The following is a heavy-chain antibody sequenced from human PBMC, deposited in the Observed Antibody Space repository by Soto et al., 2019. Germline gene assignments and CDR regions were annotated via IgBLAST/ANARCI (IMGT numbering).Heavy chain of an antibody. V-gene: IGHV1-2*02. Sequence: ASVKVSCKASGYTFTGYYMHWVRQAPGQGLEWMGWINPNSGGTNYAQKFQGRVTMTRDTSISTVYMEVSRLIFDDAAMYYCARGATGLGTEWFDPWGQGTLVTVSS. CDR3: ARGATGLGTEWFDP. D-gene: IGHD5-18*01. CDR1: GYTFTGYY. J-gene: IGHJ5*02. CDR2: INPNSGGT.